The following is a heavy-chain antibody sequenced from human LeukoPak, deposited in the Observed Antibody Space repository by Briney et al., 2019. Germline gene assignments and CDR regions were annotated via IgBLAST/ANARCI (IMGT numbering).Heavy chain of an antibody. CDR2: IYYSGST. J-gene: IGHJ6*03. Sequence: PSETLSLTCTVSGGSFSSYYWGWIRQPPGKGLEWIGSIYYSGSTYYNPSLKSRVTISVDTSKNQFSLKLSSVTAADTAVYYCARASLEVMHYYYYYMDVWGKGTTVTVSS. CDR1: GGSFSSYY. V-gene: IGHV4-39*07. CDR3: ARASLEVMHYYYYYMDV. D-gene: IGHD2-21*01.